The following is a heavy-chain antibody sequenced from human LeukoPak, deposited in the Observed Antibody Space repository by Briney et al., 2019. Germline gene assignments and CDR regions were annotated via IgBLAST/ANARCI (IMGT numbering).Heavy chain of an antibody. V-gene: IGHV3-23*01. CDR2: ISGNGAST. Sequence: GGSLRLSCSASGLSFSSYGMSWVRQAPGQGLEWVSTISGNGASTYYADSVKGRFTISRDNSKSTLHLQMNSLRVEDTAVYYCAKGSYYYDSSGYSPAPGDWGQGTLVTVSS. D-gene: IGHD3-22*01. J-gene: IGHJ4*02. CDR3: AKGSYYYDSSGYSPAPGD. CDR1: GLSFSSYG.